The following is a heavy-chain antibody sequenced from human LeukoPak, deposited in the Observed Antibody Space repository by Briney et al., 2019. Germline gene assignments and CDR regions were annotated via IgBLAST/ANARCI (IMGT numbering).Heavy chain of an antibody. V-gene: IGHV3-7*05. J-gene: IGHJ4*02. Sequence: PGGSLRLSCAASGFIFSSYWMSWVRQAPGKGLEWVANIKRDGGEKYYVDSVKGRFTISRDNAKKSLYLQMSSLRAEDTAVYYCAREGHSGDYFDYWGQGTLVTVSS. CDR3: AREGHSGDYFDY. CDR2: IKRDGGEK. D-gene: IGHD2-21*01. CDR1: GFIFSSYW.